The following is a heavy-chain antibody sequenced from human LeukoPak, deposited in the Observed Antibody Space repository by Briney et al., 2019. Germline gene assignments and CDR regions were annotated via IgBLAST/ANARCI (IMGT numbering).Heavy chain of an antibody. CDR2: ISSSGSTI. D-gene: IGHD4-17*01. CDR1: GFTFSSYE. J-gene: IGHJ4*02. Sequence: PGGSLRLXCAASGFTFSSYEMNWVRQAPGKGLEWVSYISSSGSTIYYADSVKGRFTISRDNAKNSLYLQMNSLRAEDTAVYYCARDRYGDSKFDYWGQGTLVTVSS. V-gene: IGHV3-48*03. CDR3: ARDRYGDSKFDY.